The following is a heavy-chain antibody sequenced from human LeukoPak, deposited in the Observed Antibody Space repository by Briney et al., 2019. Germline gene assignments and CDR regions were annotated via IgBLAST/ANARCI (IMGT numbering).Heavy chain of an antibody. CDR3: ARVLRYPEISPVPRSFDY. Sequence: PSETLSLTCTVSGGSISSSSYYWGWIRQPPGKGLEWIGYIYYSGSTNYNPSLKSRVTISVDTSKNQFSLKLSSVTAADTAVYYCARVLRYPEISPVPRSFDYWGQGTLVTVSS. CDR2: IYYSGST. J-gene: IGHJ4*02. V-gene: IGHV4-61*05. D-gene: IGHD1-14*01. CDR1: GGSISSSSYY.